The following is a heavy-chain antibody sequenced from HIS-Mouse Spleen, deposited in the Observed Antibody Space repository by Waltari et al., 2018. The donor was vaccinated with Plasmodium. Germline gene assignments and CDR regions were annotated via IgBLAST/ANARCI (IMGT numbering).Heavy chain of an antibody. CDR2: MNPNSGKT. J-gene: IGHJ4*02. V-gene: IGHV1-8*01. Sequence: QVQLVQSGAEVKKPGASVKVSCKASGYTFTSYDINWVRQATGQGLEWMGWMNPNSGKTGNAQKFQGRVTMTRNTSISTAYMGLSSLRSGDTAVYYCAGKDSSSWYWVYYFDYWGQGTLVTVSS. CDR1: GYTFTSYD. D-gene: IGHD6-13*01. CDR3: AGKDSSSWYWVYYFDY.